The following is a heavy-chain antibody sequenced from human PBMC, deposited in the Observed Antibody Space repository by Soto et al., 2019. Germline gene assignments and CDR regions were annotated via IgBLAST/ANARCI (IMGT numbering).Heavy chain of an antibody. J-gene: IGHJ4*02. CDR2: FDPEDGET. CDR3: ATVYCSSTSCYLYE. V-gene: IGHV1-24*01. CDR1: GYTLTELS. D-gene: IGHD2-2*01. Sequence: ASVKVSCKVSGYTLTELSMHWVRQAPGKGLEWMGGFDPEDGETIYAQKFQGRVTMTEDTSTDTAYMELSSLRSEDTAVYYCATVYCSSTSCYLYEWGQGTLVTVSS.